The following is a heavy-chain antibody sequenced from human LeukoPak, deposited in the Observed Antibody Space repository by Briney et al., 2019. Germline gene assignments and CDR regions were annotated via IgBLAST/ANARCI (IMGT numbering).Heavy chain of an antibody. CDR1: GYTFTNYG. J-gene: IGHJ6*03. D-gene: IGHD3-22*01. CDR3: ARDHDPYYYDSSGFDYYYMDV. Sequence: ASVKVSCKASGYTFTNYGISWVRQAPGQGLEWMGWISAHNGNTNHAQKVQGRVTMTTDTSTSRAYMELRSLRSDDTAVYYCARDHDPYYYDSSGFDYYYMDVWGKGTTVTISS. CDR2: ISAHNGNT. V-gene: IGHV1-18*01.